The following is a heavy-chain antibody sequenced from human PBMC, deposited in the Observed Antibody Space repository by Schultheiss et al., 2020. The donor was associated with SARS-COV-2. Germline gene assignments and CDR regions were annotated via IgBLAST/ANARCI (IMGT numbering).Heavy chain of an antibody. CDR2: IFYSGST. D-gene: IGHD4-17*01. J-gene: IGHJ5*02. Sequence: SETLSLTCTVSGGSISSGGYYWSWIRQHPGKGLEWIGDIFYSGSTNYNPSLKSRVTISVDTSKNQFSLRLSSVTAADTAVYYCARHLDDYGDYNNWFDPWGQGTLVTVSS. CDR1: GGSISSGGYY. CDR3: ARHLDDYGDYNNWFDP. V-gene: IGHV4-61*08.